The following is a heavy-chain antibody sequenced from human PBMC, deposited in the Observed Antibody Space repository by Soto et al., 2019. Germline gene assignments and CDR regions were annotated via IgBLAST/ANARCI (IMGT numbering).Heavy chain of an antibody. CDR3: ARDTGTTDYYYGMDV. CDR2: IYYSGST. J-gene: IGHJ6*02. D-gene: IGHD1-7*01. CDR1: GGSISSYY. Sequence: LSLTCTVSGGSISSYYWSWIRQPPGKGLEWIGYIYYSGSTNYNPSLKSRVTISVDTSKNQFSLKLSSVTAADTAVYYCARDTGTTDYYYGMDVWGQGTTVTAP. V-gene: IGHV4-59*01.